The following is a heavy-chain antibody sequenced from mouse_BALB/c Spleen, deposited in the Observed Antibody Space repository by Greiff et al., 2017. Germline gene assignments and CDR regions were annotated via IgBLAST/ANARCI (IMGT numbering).Heavy chain of an antibody. Sequence: DVMLVESGGGLVQPGGSLKLSCAASGFTFSSYAMSWVRQTPEKRLEWVASISSGGSTYYPDSVKGRFTISRDNARNILYLQMSSLRSEDTAMYYCARGRESPWFAYWGQGTLVTVSA. J-gene: IGHJ3*01. CDR1: GFTFSSYA. V-gene: IGHV5-6-5*01. CDR2: ISSGGST. CDR3: ARGRESPWFAY.